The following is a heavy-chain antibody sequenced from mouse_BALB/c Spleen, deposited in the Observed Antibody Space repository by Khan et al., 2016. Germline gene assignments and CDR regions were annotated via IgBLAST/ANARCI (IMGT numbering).Heavy chain of an antibody. CDR2: INTYSGES. Sequence: QIQLVQSGPELKKPGKTVKISCKASGYTFTNYGMNWVKQAPGKGLKWMGWINTYSGESTYADDLKGRFAFSLETSANTAYLQINNLKNEDTATYFCARYRYYCGSIRYCDVWGAGTTVTVSS. V-gene: IGHV9-3-1*01. D-gene: IGHD1-1*01. CDR1: GYTFTNYG. CDR3: ARYRYYCGSIRYCDV. J-gene: IGHJ1*01.